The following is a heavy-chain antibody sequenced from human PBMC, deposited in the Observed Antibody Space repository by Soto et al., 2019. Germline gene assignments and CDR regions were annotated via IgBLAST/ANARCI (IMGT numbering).Heavy chain of an antibody. Sequence: ASVKVSCKASGCAFSNNDISWVRQATGQGLEWMGWMNPNSGNGGYAQKFQGRVTMTRDTSTSTAYMELSSLASDDTAIYYCARMATSGTLNWFDPWGQGTLVTVSS. CDR3: ARMATSGTLNWFDP. J-gene: IGHJ5*02. CDR2: MNPNSGNG. CDR1: GCAFSNND. V-gene: IGHV1-8*01.